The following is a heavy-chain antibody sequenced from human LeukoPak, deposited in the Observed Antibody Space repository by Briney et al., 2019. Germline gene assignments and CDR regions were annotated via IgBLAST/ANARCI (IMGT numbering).Heavy chain of an antibody. J-gene: IGHJ3*02. CDR3: ARGGLNFDAFDI. Sequence: VGSLRLSCAASGFTFSSYSMNWVRQAPGKGLEWVSSIGSRSAYTYYADSVKGRFTISRDNAKNSLYLQMNSLRAGDTAVYYCARGGLNFDAFDIWGQGTMVTVSS. D-gene: IGHD1-7*01. V-gene: IGHV3-21*01. CDR1: GFTFSSYS. CDR2: IGSRSAYT.